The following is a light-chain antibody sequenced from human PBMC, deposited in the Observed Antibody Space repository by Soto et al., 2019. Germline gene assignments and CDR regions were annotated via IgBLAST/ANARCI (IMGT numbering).Light chain of an antibody. V-gene: IGLV2-14*01. CDR1: SSDVGGYNY. J-gene: IGLJ1*01. Sequence: QSVLTQPASVSGSPGQSITISCTGSSSDVGGYNYVSWYQQHPGKAPKLMMYHVNHRPSGTSDRFSGSKSGNTASLTISGLQAEDEADYYCSSYTSSSTFVFGTGTKVTVL. CDR2: HVN. CDR3: SSYTSSSTFV.